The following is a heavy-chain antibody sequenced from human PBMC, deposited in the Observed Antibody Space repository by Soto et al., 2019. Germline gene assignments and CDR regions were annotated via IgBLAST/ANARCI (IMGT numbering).Heavy chain of an antibody. CDR1: GYSFTSYW. Sequence: GESLKISCKGSGYSFTSYWISWVRQMAGKGLEWMGRIDPSDSYTNYSPSFQGHVTISADKSISTAYLQWSSLKASDTAMYYCARQTWIGYDYYGMEVGRQGTTVTVSS. D-gene: IGHD2-2*03. J-gene: IGHJ6*02. V-gene: IGHV5-10-1*01. CDR3: ARQTWIGYDYYGMEV. CDR2: IDPSDSYT.